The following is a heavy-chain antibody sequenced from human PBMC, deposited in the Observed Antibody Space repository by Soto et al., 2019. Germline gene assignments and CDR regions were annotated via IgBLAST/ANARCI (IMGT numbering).Heavy chain of an antibody. CDR2: ISAYNGNT. D-gene: IGHD2-2*01. CDR1: GYTFTSYG. Sequence: ASVKVSCKASGYTFTSYGISWVRQAPGQGLEWMGWISAYNGNTNCAQKLQGRVTMTTDTSTSTAYMELRSLRSDDMAVYYCAREDFVVVPAADDSYYYYYGMDVWGQGTTVTVSS. V-gene: IGHV1-18*03. CDR3: AREDFVVVPAADDSYYYYYGMDV. J-gene: IGHJ6*02.